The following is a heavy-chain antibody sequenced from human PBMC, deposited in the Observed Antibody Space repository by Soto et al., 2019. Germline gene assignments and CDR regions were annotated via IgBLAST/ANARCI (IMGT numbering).Heavy chain of an antibody. CDR1: GASVTGTTYY. Sequence: SETLSLTCSVSGASVTGTTYYWCWIRQSPGKGLEWIGNIYHNGRTDYNPSLKNRVAISIDASKTQFSLRLTSVTAADTAMYYCVRRVTGTRRFNWFDPWGQGTLVTVSS. D-gene: IGHD1-7*01. V-gene: IGHV4-39*01. J-gene: IGHJ5*02. CDR3: VRRVTGTRRFNWFDP. CDR2: IYHNGRT.